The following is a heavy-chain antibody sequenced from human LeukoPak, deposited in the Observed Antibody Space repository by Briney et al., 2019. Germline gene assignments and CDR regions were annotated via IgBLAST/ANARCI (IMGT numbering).Heavy chain of an antibody. CDR1: GGSFSGYY. CDR3: ARHSRVGYSYWYFDL. Sequence: SSETLSLTCAVYGGSFSGYYWSWIRQPPGKGLEWIGEINHSGSTNYNPSLKSRVTISVDTSRNQFSLKLSSVTAADTAVYYCARHSRVGYSYWYFDLWGRGTLVTVSS. CDR2: INHSGST. J-gene: IGHJ2*01. V-gene: IGHV4-34*01. D-gene: IGHD3-22*01.